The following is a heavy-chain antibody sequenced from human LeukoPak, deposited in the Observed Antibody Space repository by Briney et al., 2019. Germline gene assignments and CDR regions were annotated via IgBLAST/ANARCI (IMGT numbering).Heavy chain of an antibody. CDR2: INHSGST. J-gene: IGHJ4*02. V-gene: IGHV4-34*01. D-gene: IGHD6-19*01. CDR1: GGSFSGYY. CDR3: ARGIAEAGQGFDY. Sequence: KPSETLSLTCAVYGGSFSGYYWSWIRQPPGKGLEWIGEINHSGSTNYNPSLKSRVIISVDTSKNQFSLKLSSVTAADTAVYYCARGIAEAGQGFDYWGQGTLVTVSS.